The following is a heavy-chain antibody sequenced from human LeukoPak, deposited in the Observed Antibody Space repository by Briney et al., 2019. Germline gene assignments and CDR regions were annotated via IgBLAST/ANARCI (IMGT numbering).Heavy chain of an antibody. J-gene: IGHJ4*02. Sequence: GGSLRLSCAASGFTVSSNYTSWVRQAPGKGLEWVSVIYSGGSTYYADSVKGRFTISRDNSKNTLYLQMNSLRADDAAVYYCAREIYSSSWYYDYWGQGTLVTVSS. D-gene: IGHD6-13*01. CDR1: GFTVSSNY. V-gene: IGHV3-53*01. CDR2: IYSGGST. CDR3: AREIYSSSWYYDY.